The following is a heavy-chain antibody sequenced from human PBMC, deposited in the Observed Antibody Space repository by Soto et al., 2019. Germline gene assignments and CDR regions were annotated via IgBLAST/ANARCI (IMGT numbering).Heavy chain of an antibody. CDR3: AGTIVVVTALDY. CDR1: GGSISSSNW. V-gene: IGHV4-4*02. J-gene: IGHJ4*02. D-gene: IGHD2-21*02. CDR2: IYHSGST. Sequence: SETLSLTCAVSGGSISSSNWWSWVRQPPGKGLEWIGEIYHSGSTNYNPSLKSRVTISVDKSKNQFSLKLGSVTAADTAVYYCAGTIVVVTALDYWGQGTLVTVSS.